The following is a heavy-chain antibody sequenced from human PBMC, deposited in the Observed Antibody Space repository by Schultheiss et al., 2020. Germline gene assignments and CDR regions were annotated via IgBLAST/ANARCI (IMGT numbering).Heavy chain of an antibody. V-gene: IGHV5-10-1*01. J-gene: IGHJ4*02. Sequence: GESLKISCKGSGYSFTSYWISWVRQMPGKGLEWMGRIDPSDSYTNYSPSFQGHVTISADKSISTAYLQWSSLKASDTAMYYCARGLSRADYGDYDGTTDYWGQGTLVTVSS. D-gene: IGHD4-17*01. CDR1: GYSFTSYW. CDR3: ARGLSRADYGDYDGTTDY. CDR2: IDPSDSYT.